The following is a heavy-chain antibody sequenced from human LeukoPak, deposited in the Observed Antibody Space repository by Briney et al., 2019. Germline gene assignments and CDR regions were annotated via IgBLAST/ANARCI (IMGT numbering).Heavy chain of an antibody. V-gene: IGHV4-34*01. D-gene: IGHD2-2*02. CDR3: ARYQLLYFLFDY. CDR2: INHSGST. CDR1: GGSFSGYY. Sequence: SETLSLTCAVYGGSFSGYYWSWIRQPPGKGLEWIGEINHSGSTNSNPSLKSRVTISVDTSKNQFSLKLSSVTAADTAVYYCARYQLLYFLFDYWGQGTLVTVSS. J-gene: IGHJ4*02.